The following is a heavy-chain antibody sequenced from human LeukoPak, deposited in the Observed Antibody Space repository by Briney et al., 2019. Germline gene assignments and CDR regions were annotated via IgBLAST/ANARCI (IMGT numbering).Heavy chain of an antibody. D-gene: IGHD3-9*01. CDR1: GGTFSSYA. CDR3: ARVPDYDIVGEYYYYYYMDV. Sequence: RASVKVSCKASGGTFSSYAISWVRQAPGQGLEWMGGIIPIFGTANYAQKFQGRVTITADESTSTAYMELSSLGSEDTAVYYCARVPDYDIVGEYYYYYYMDVWGKGTTVTVSS. CDR2: IIPIFGTA. V-gene: IGHV1-69*13. J-gene: IGHJ6*03.